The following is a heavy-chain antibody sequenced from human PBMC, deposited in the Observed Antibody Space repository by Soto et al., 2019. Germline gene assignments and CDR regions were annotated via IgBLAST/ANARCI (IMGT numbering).Heavy chain of an antibody. Sequence: GGSLRLSCAAAGFTFSTYGIHWFRQAPGKGLEWVAVIWHDGSNKYYADSVKGRFTISRDNSKNTLYLEMNSLRVEDTAVYYCARAVGPFDYWGQGTLVTVSS. CDR3: ARAVGPFDY. J-gene: IGHJ4*02. CDR2: IWHDGSNK. CDR1: GFTFSTYG. V-gene: IGHV3-33*01. D-gene: IGHD1-26*01.